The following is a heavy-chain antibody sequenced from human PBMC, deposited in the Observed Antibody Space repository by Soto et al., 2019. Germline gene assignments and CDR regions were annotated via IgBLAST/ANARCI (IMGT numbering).Heavy chain of an antibody. V-gene: IGHV4-34*01. J-gene: IGHJ4*02. Sequence: QVQLQQWGAGLLKPSETLSLTCAVYGGSFSGYYWSWIRQPPGKGLEWIGEINHSGSTNYNPSLKRRVPNSVDTSKNQFSLKLSSVTAADTAVYYWARDCLTTVTTLVYFDYWGQGTLVTVSS. CDR2: INHSGST. CDR1: GGSFSGYY. CDR3: ARDCLTTVTTLVYFDY. D-gene: IGHD4-17*01.